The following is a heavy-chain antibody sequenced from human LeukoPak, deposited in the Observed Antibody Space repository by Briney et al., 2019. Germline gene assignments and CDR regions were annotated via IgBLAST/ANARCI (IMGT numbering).Heavy chain of an antibody. CDR2: IRYDGSNK. Sequence: QPGGSLRLSCAASGFTFSSYGMHWVRQAPGKGLEWVAFIRYDGSNKYYADSVKGRFTISRDNAKNSLYLQMNSLRAEDTAVYYCAREEYYYDSSGHDYWGQGTLVTVSS. D-gene: IGHD3-22*01. CDR1: GFTFSSYG. V-gene: IGHV3-30*02. J-gene: IGHJ4*02. CDR3: AREEYYYDSSGHDY.